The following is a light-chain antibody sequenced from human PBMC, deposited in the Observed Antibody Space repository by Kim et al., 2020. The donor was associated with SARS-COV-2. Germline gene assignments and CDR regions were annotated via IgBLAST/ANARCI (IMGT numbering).Light chain of an antibody. CDR2: NND. CDR3: AAWDEGLRGPV. J-gene: IGLJ2*01. V-gene: IGLV1-47*02. CDR1: NSNIGHNY. Sequence: GQRVTSSCSGSNSNIGHNYVSWYQHLPGTAPKLVIFNNDQRPSGVPDRFSVSKSGTSTYLVISGLRSEDEADYFCAAWDEGLRGPVFGGGTKLTVL.